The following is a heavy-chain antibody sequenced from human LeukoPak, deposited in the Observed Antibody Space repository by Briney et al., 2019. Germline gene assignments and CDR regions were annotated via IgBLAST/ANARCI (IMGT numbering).Heavy chain of an antibody. Sequence: PGGSLRLSCAASGFTFSSYEMDWVRQAPGKGLEWVSCISSSGSTIYYADSVKGRFTISRDNAKNSLYLQMNSLRAEDTAVYYCAALGADYDILTGYSRLGYYGMDVWGKGTTVTVSS. CDR2: ISSSGSTI. J-gene: IGHJ6*04. V-gene: IGHV3-48*03. D-gene: IGHD3-9*01. CDR1: GFTFSSYE. CDR3: AALGADYDILTGYSRLGYYGMDV.